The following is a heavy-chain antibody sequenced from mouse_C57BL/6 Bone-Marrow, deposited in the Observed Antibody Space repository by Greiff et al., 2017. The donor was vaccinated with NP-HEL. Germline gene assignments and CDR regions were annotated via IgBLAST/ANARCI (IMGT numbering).Heavy chain of an antibody. J-gene: IGHJ2*01. V-gene: IGHV1-82*01. CDR2: LYPGDGDT. CDR1: GYAFSSSW. CDR3: ARWAHNKRDD. Sequence: QVHVKQSGPELVKPGASVKISCKASGYAFSSSWMNWVKQRPGKGLEWIGRLYPGDGDTNYNGKFKGKATLTADKSSSTAYMQLSSLTSEDSAVYFCARWAHNKRDDWGQGTTLTVSS.